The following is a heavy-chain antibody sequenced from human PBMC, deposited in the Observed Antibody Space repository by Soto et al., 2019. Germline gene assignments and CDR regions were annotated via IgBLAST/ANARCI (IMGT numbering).Heavy chain of an antibody. CDR1: GFSFSSYD. Sequence: QVHLVESEGGVVQPGRSLRLSCAASGFSFSSYDMHWVSQAPGKGLEWVAMISYDGSDKYFSDSVKGRLTISRDNSKNTVSLEMNSLRTKDTAAYYCAKGVPSPTQHAFDIWGQGTMVTVSS. CDR3: AKGVPSPTQHAFDI. J-gene: IGHJ3*02. V-gene: IGHV3-30*18. CDR2: ISYDGSDK.